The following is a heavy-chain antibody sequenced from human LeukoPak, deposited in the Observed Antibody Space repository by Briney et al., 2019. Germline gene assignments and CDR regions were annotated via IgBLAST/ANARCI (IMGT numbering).Heavy chain of an antibody. CDR1: GYTFSNYG. Sequence: APVKVSCKASGYTFSNYGITWVRQVPGQGLECMGWISGYNGNTNYERKFHGRVTMTIDKSTTTAYTELSSLASDDTGVYYCARQSVVLSRSPDDAFDIWGQGTRVIVSS. J-gene: IGHJ3*02. CDR2: ISGYNGNT. D-gene: IGHD2-21*01. CDR3: ARQSVVLSRSPDDAFDI. V-gene: IGHV1-18*04.